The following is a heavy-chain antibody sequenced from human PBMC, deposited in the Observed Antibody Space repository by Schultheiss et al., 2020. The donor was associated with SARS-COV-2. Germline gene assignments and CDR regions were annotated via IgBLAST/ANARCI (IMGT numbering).Heavy chain of an antibody. CDR1: GGTFSSYA. V-gene: IGHV1-69*06. D-gene: IGHD2-2*01. Sequence: SVKVSCKASGGTFSSYAISWVRQAPGQGLEWMGGIIPIFGTANYAQKFQGRVTITADKSTSTAYMELSSLRSEDTAVYYCAREGIVVVPAANAGYSSSGWVYYYYGMDVWGQGTTVTVSS. J-gene: IGHJ6*02. CDR3: AREGIVVVPAANAGYSSSGWVYYYYGMDV. CDR2: IIPIFGTA.